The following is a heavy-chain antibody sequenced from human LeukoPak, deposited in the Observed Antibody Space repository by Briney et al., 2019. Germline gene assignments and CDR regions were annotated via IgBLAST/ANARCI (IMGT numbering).Heavy chain of an antibody. CDR2: IKPDGSEK. CDR1: GFSFSRYW. J-gene: IGHJ4*02. V-gene: IGHV3-7*04. Sequence: GGSLRLSCAASGFSFSRYWMSWVRQAPGKGLEWVATIKPDGSEKYYVDSVKGRLAISRDNAKNSLYLQMNSLRAEDTAVYYCARADWFSFDYWGQGNMVAVSS. CDR3: ARADWFSFDY. D-gene: IGHD3-9*01.